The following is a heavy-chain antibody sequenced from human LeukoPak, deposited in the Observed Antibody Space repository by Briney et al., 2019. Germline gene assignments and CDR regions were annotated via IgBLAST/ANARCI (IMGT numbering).Heavy chain of an antibody. J-gene: IGHJ4*02. CDR2: IYYSGST. Sequence: SETLSLTCTVSGGSISSGDYYWSWIRQPPGKGLEWIGYIYYSGSTYYNPSLKSRVTISVDTSKNQFSLKLSSVTAADTAMYYCTRALGSDFWGQGTLVTVSS. CDR1: GGSISSGDYY. D-gene: IGHD1-26*01. CDR3: TRALGSDF. V-gene: IGHV4-30-4*01.